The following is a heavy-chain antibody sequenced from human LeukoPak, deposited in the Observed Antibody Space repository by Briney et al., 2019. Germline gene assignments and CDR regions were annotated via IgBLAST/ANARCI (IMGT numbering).Heavy chain of an antibody. CDR2: IRYDGTNK. V-gene: IGHV3-30*02. D-gene: IGHD2-2*01. CDR3: AKTLVPAAIFGAFHI. J-gene: IGHJ3*02. Sequence: GGSLRLSCAASGFTFSNYGMHWVRHAPGKGLEWVTFIRYDGTNKYYADSVKGRFTISRDNPKNMLYLQMNSLTSEDTAVYYCAKTLVPAAIFGAFHIWGQGSMVTVSS. CDR1: GFTFSNYG.